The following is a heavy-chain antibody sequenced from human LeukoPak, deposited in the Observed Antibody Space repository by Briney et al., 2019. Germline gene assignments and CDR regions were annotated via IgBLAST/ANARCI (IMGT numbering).Heavy chain of an antibody. J-gene: IGHJ4*02. CDR2: ISSSSSYI. CDR1: GFTFSSYS. D-gene: IGHD3-22*01. V-gene: IGHV3-21*01. CDR3: ARDRSQYYDSGGYYHDY. Sequence: PGGSLRLSCAASGFTFSSYSMNWVRQAPGKGLEWVSSISSSSSYIYYADSVKGRFTISRDNAKNSLYLQMNSLRAEDTAVYYCARDRSQYYDSGGYYHDYWGQGTLVTVSS.